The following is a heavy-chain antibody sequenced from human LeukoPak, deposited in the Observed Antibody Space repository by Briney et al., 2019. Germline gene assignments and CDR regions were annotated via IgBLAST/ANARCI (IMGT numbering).Heavy chain of an antibody. Sequence: SETLSLTCTVSGGSVSSGSYYWSWIRQPPGKGLEWIGYIYYSGSTNYNPSLTSRVTISVDTSKNQFSLKLSSVTAADTAVYYCARGGAAFNLWGRGTLVTVSS. CDR3: ARGGAAFNL. J-gene: IGHJ2*01. D-gene: IGHD6-25*01. CDR2: IYYSGST. CDR1: GGSVSSGSYY. V-gene: IGHV4-61*01.